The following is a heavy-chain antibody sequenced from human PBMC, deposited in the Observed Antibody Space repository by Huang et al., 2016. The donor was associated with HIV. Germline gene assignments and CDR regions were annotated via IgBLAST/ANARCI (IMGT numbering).Heavy chain of an antibody. J-gene: IGHJ4*02. CDR1: GFTFSSYW. CDR2: IKSDGSST. V-gene: IGHV3-74*01. Sequence: EVQLVESGGGLVQPGGSLRISCAASGFTFSSYWMHWVRQVPGKGLVGGEHIKSDGSSTSYADSVKGRFTISRDNAKNTLYLQMNSLRAEDTAVYYCARGSRQGKYYYGSGTAYWGQGTLVTVSS. D-gene: IGHD3-10*01. CDR3: ARGSRQGKYYYGSGTAY.